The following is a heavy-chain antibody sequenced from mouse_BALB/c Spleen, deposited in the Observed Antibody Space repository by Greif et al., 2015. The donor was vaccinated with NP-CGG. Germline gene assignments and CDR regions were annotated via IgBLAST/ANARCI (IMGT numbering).Heavy chain of an antibody. CDR2: IYPGSGNT. D-gene: IGHD2-3*01. CDR3: ARGFDGYSYFDY. J-gene: IGHJ2*01. CDR1: GYTFTDYY. Sequence: QVQLQQSGAELAGPGASVKLSCKASGYTFTDYYISWVKQRTGQGLEWIGEIYPGSGNTYYNEKFKGKATLTADKSSSTAYMQLSSLTSEDSAVYFCARGFDGYSYFDYWGQGTTLTVSS. V-gene: IGHV1-77*01.